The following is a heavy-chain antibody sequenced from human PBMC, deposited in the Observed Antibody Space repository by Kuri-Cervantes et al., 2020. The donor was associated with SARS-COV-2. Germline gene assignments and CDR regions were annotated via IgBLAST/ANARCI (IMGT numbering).Heavy chain of an antibody. CDR2: ISYDGTNA. D-gene: IGHD3-10*01. V-gene: IGHV3-30*03. Sequence: GGSLRLSCAASGFTFSDYAMHWVRQAPGKGLEWVAFISYDGTNAYYGDSVKGRFTISRDNSKNTLYLEMNSLRAEDTALYYCARDDGSGSYFTFDYWGQGTLVTVSS. CDR3: ARDDGSGSYFTFDY. CDR1: GFTFSDYA. J-gene: IGHJ4*02.